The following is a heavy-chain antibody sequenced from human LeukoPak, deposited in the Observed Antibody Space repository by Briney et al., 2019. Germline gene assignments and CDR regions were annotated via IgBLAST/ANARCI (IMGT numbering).Heavy chain of an antibody. J-gene: IGHJ3*02. Sequence: GGSLRLSCAGSGFSVSSNYMTWVRQAPGKGLAWVAVIYSGDNTYYLDSVKGRFTVSRDKSKNTLYLQMNSLRAEDTAVYYCARDLEYFDSGTACDIWGQGTMVTVSP. D-gene: IGHD3-9*01. CDR3: ARDLEYFDSGTACDI. CDR1: GFSVSSNY. V-gene: IGHV3-53*01. CDR2: IYSGDNT.